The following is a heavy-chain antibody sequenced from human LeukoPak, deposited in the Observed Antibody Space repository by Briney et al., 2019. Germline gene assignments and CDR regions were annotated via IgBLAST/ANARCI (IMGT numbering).Heavy chain of an antibody. V-gene: IGHV3-74*01. J-gene: IGHJ3*02. CDR2: FNSDTSST. D-gene: IGHD6-13*01. Sequence: PGGSLRLSCAASGFTFSSYWMHWVRQAPGKGLVWVSRFNSDTSSTNYADSVKGRFTISRDNAKNTLYLQMNSLRAEDTAVYFCASAKAGTRNAFDIWGQGTMVTASS. CDR1: GFTFSSYW. CDR3: ASAKAGTRNAFDI.